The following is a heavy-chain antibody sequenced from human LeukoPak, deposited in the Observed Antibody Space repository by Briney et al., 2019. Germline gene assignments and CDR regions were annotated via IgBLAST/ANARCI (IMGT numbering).Heavy chain of an antibody. CDR3: ARGRAYCSGGSCYPNYFDC. CDR1: GGSIGSSSYY. Sequence: SETLSLTCTVSGGSIGSSSYYWGWIRQPPGKGLEWIGSIYYSGSTYYNPSLKSRVTISVDTSKNQFSLKLSSVTAADTAVYYCARGRAYCSGGSCYPNYFDCWGQGTLVTVSS. D-gene: IGHD2-15*01. V-gene: IGHV4-39*07. J-gene: IGHJ4*02. CDR2: IYYSGST.